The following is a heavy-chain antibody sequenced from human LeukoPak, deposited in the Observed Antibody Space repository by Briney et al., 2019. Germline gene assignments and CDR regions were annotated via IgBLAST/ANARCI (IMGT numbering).Heavy chain of an antibody. D-gene: IGHD3-22*01. Sequence: GASVKVSCKASGYTFTSYAMNWVRQAPGQGLEWMGWISAYNGNTNYAQKLQGRVTMTTDTSTSTAYMELRSLRSDDTAVYYCARDLDKYYYDSSGYTPLDYWGQGTLVTVSS. CDR2: ISAYNGNT. V-gene: IGHV1-18*01. CDR1: GYTFTSYA. J-gene: IGHJ4*02. CDR3: ARDLDKYYYDSSGYTPLDY.